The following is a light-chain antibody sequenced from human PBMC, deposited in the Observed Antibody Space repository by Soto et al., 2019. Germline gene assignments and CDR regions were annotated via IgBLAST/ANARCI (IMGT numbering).Light chain of an antibody. CDR1: QGISSW. CDR3: QQTTSFPLT. J-gene: IGKJ4*01. Sequence: DIQMTQSPSFVSASVGARVTITCRASQGISSWLAWYQHKPGRAPKLLIHAASSLESGVPSRFSGSGSGTDFNLTISSLQSEDFVTYYCQQTTSFPLTFGGGNKVEIK. CDR2: AAS. V-gene: IGKV1-12*01.